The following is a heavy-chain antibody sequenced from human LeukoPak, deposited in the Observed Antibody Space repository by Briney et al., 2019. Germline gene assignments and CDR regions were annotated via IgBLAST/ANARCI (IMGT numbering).Heavy chain of an antibody. CDR2: IKSKTDGGTT. Sequence: PGGSLRLSCAASGFTFSNAWMSWVRQAPGKGLEWVGRIKSKTDGGTTDYAAPVKGRFTISRDDSKNTLYLQMNSLKTEDTAVYYCTTDSVFSSWLPEFDPWGQGTLVTVSS. V-gene: IGHV3-15*01. D-gene: IGHD6-13*01. CDR1: GFTFSNAW. CDR3: TTDSVFSSWLPEFDP. J-gene: IGHJ5*02.